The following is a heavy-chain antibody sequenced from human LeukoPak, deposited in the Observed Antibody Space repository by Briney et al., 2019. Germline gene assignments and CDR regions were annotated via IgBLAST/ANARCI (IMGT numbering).Heavy chain of an antibody. CDR1: GFTFSSYA. CDR2: ISGSGGST. D-gene: IGHD6-19*01. Sequence: PGGSLRLSRAASGFTFSSYAMSWVRQAPGKGLEWVSAISGSGGSTYYADSVKGRFTISRDNSKNTLYLQMNSLRAEDTAVYYCAKDVLLYSSGWSHFDYWGQGTLVTVSS. V-gene: IGHV3-23*01. CDR3: AKDVLLYSSGWSHFDY. J-gene: IGHJ4*02.